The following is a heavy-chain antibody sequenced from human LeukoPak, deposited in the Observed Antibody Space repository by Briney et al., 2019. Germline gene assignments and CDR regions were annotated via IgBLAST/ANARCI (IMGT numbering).Heavy chain of an antibody. D-gene: IGHD2-2*01. CDR3: ARDRRGYCSSTSCHYGMDV. Sequence: PSQTLSLTCTVSGGSISSGDYYWSWIRQPPGKGLEWIGYIYYSGSTYYNPSLKSRVTISVDTSKNQFSLKLSSVTAADTAVYYCARDRRGYCSSTSCHYGMDVWGQGTTVTVSS. CDR1: GGSISSGDYY. CDR2: IYYSGST. V-gene: IGHV4-30-4*01. J-gene: IGHJ6*02.